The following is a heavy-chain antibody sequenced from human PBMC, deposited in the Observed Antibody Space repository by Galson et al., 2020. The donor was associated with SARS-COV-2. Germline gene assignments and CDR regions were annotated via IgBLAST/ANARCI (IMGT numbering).Heavy chain of an antibody. CDR1: GFTFSSYW. Sequence: GGSLRLSCAASGFTFSSYWMHWVRQTPGKGLVWVSRINSDGSRTMYAGSVKGRFTISRDNAKNTLYLQMNSLRAEDTAVYYCARGYYDNSGYPHLWGQGTLVTVSS. CDR2: INSDGSRT. D-gene: IGHD3-22*01. V-gene: IGHV3-74*03. CDR3: ARGYYDNSGYPHL. J-gene: IGHJ4*02.